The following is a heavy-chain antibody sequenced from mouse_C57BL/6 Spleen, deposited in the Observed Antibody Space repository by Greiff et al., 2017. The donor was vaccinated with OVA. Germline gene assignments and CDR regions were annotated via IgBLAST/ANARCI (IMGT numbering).Heavy chain of an antibody. CDR1: GYAFSSYW. Sequence: VQRVESGAELVKPGASVKISCKASGYAFSSYWMNWVKQRPGKGLEWIGQIYPGDGDTNYNGKFKGKATLTADKSSSTAYMQLSSLTSEDSAVYFCARRDGGGMDYWGQGTSVTVSS. D-gene: IGHD2-3*01. CDR2: IYPGDGDT. V-gene: IGHV1-80*01. CDR3: ARRDGGGMDY. J-gene: IGHJ4*01.